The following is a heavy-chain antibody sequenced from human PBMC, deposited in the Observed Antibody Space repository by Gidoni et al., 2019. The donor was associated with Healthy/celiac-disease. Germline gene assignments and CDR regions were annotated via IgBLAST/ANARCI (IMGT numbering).Heavy chain of an antibody. CDR1: GYSISSGYY. CDR2: IYHSGST. D-gene: IGHD3-3*01. J-gene: IGHJ2*01. V-gene: IGHV4-38-2*01. Sequence: QVQLQESGPGLVKPSETLSLTCAVSGYSISSGYYWGWIRQPPGKGLEWIGSIYHSGSTYYNPSLKSRVTISVDTSKNQFSLKLSSVTAADTAVYYCARVAYYDFWSGYPVETFGYFDLWGRGTLVTVSS. CDR3: ARVAYYDFWSGYPVETFGYFDL.